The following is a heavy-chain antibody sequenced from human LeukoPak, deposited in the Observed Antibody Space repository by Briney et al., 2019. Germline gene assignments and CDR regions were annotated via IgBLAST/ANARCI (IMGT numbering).Heavy chain of an antibody. CDR1: GFTFSSYA. V-gene: IGHV3-23*01. Sequence: GGSLRPSCAASGFTFSSYAMRWVRQAPGPGLGWVSAISGSGGSTYYADFVKRRFTISRDNAKNTLYLQMNSLRAEDTAVYYWAKAAVLSTHLWGQGTLVTVSS. CDR3: AKAAVLSTHL. J-gene: IGHJ5*02. CDR2: ISGSGGST.